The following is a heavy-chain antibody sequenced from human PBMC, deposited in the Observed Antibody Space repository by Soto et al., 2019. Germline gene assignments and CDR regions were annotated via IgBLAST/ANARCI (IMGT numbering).Heavy chain of an antibody. CDR1: VFSRNTSA. V-gene: IGHV3-23*01. CDR3: VXLPGFWSRSSAYNGMGV. D-gene: IGHD3-3*01. J-gene: IGHJ6*04. Sequence: HPCLCMRLPCSASVFSRNTSAMSCVRPAPGEGREWVSGISDSGGRTYYADSVKGRFTISRANSKNTLYRQRNSLRAEDTAVYYCVXLPGFWSRSSAYNGMGVWDKRTTVTVSS. CDR2: ISDSGGRT.